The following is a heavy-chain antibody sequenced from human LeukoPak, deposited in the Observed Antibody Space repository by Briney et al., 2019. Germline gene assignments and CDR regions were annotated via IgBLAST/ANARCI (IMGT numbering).Heavy chain of an antibody. CDR1: GYTFTSYG. D-gene: IGHD3-3*01. CDR3: ARDPIVAPPITIFGVGRGSHWYFDL. CDR2: ISAYNGNT. V-gene: IGHV1-18*01. Sequence: ASVKVSCKASGYTFTSYGISWVRQAPGQGLEWMGWISAYNGNTNYAQKLQGRVTMTTDTSTSTAYMELRSLRSDDTAVYYCARDPIVAPPITIFGVGRGSHWYFDLWGRGTLVTVSS. J-gene: IGHJ2*01.